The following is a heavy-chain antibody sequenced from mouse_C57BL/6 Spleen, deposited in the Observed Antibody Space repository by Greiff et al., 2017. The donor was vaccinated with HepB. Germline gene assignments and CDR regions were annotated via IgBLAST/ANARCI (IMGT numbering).Heavy chain of an antibody. CDR2: INPNNGGT. V-gene: IGHV1-22*01. D-gene: IGHD2-2*01. J-gene: IGHJ3*01. CDR3: SRYHYGYDDGFAY. CDR1: GYTFTDYN. Sequence: EVQLQQSGPELVKPGASVKMSCKASGYTFTDYNMHWVKQSHGKSLEWIGYINPNNGGTSYNQKFKGKATLTVNKSSSTAYMELRSLTSEDSAVYYWSRYHYGYDDGFAYWGQGTLVTVSA.